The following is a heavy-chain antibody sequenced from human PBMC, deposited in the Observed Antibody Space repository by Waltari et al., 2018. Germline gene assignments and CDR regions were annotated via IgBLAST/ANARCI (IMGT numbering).Heavy chain of an antibody. Sequence: QVQLVQSGAEVKKPGASVKVSGQASGYTFPSSGLSWVRQAPGQGLEWMGWSSAYNGNTNYAQKYQGRVTMTTDTSTSTAYMELRSLRSDDTAVYYCARESPRVGTPNFDYWGQGTLVTVSS. V-gene: IGHV1-18*01. J-gene: IGHJ4*02. CDR1: GYTFPSSG. D-gene: IGHD6-13*01. CDR2: SSAYNGNT. CDR3: ARESPRVGTPNFDY.